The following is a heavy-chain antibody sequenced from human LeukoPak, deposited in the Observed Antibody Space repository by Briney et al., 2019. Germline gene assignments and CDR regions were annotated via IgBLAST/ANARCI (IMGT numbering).Heavy chain of an antibody. D-gene: IGHD3-22*01. CDR3: ARDNRKGNYYDSSGYNDPTY. CDR2: ISYDGSNK. CDR1: GFTFSSYA. Sequence: GRSLRLSCAASGFTFSSYAMHWVRQAPGKGLEWVAVISYDGSNKYYADSVKGRFTISRDNSKNTLYLQMNSLRAEDTAVYYCARDNRKGNYYDSSGYNDPTYWGQGTLVTVSS. J-gene: IGHJ4*02. V-gene: IGHV3-30-3*01.